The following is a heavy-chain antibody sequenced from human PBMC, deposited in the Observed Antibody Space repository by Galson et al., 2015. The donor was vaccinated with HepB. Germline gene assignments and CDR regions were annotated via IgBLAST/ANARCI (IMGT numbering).Heavy chain of an antibody. CDR1: GFTFSSYS. CDR2: ISSSSSYI. D-gene: IGHD3-22*01. CDR3: ARVYYDSSGYYYAKPGVDAFDI. Sequence: SLRLSCAASGFTFSSYSMNWVRQAPGKGLEWVSSISSSSSYIYYADSVKGRFTISRDNAKNSLYLQMNSLRAEDTAVYYCARVYYDSSGYYYAKPGVDAFDIWGQGTMVTVSS. J-gene: IGHJ3*02. V-gene: IGHV3-21*01.